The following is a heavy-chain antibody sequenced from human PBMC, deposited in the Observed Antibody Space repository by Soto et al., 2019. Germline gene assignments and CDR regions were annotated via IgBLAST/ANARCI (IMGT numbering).Heavy chain of an antibody. CDR2: INHSGNT. CDR1: GGSIGTSAYY. V-gene: IGHV4-39*01. Sequence: SETLSLTCAVAGGSIGTSAYYWGWIRQAPGKGLEWIGSINHSGNTYLSPSLKDRVTMSVDTSKNSFSLKLRSATAADTGLYYCSRRAPEGFDPWGQGTLVTVSS. CDR3: SRRAPEGFDP. J-gene: IGHJ5*02.